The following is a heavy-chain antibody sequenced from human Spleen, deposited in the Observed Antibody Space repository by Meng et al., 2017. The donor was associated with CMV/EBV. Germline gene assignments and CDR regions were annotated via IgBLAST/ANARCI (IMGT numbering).Heavy chain of an antibody. CDR3: AKANNFDS. V-gene: IGHV3-7*01. CDR1: GFTFRSYW. Sequence: GESLKISCAASGFTFRSYWMSWVRQAPGKGLEWVANIKQHGSEKYYVDSVKGRFAISRDDAKNALYLQMNSLRAEDTAVYYCAKANNFDSWGQGTLVTVSS. J-gene: IGHJ4*02. CDR2: IKQHGSEK. D-gene: IGHD4/OR15-4a*01.